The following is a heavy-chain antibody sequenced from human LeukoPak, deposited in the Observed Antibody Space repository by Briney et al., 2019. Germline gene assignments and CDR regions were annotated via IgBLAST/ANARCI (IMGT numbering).Heavy chain of an antibody. Sequence: GESLKISCKASGYSFTSYWIVWVRQMPGKGLEWMGIIYPSDSDTRYSPSFQGQVTISADKSISTAYLQWSSLKASDTAMYYCARRRYYGSGSYPVREYYFDYWGQGTLVTVSS. CDR2: IYPSDSDT. J-gene: IGHJ4*02. CDR3: ARRRYYGSGSYPVREYYFDY. D-gene: IGHD3-10*01. V-gene: IGHV5-51*01. CDR1: GYSFTSYW.